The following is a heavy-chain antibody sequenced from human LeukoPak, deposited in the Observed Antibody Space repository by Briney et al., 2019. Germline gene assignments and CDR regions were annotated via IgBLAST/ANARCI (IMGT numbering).Heavy chain of an antibody. CDR1: GGSISSYY. J-gene: IGHJ4*02. Sequence: SETLSLSCTVSGGSISSYYWSWIRQPAGKGLEWIGRIYTSGSTNYNPSLKSRVTMSVDTSKNQFSLKLSSVTAADTAIYYCARAPLYHYDSSGYLFDYWGQGTLVTVSS. V-gene: IGHV4-4*07. CDR2: IYTSGST. D-gene: IGHD3-22*01. CDR3: ARAPLYHYDSSGYLFDY.